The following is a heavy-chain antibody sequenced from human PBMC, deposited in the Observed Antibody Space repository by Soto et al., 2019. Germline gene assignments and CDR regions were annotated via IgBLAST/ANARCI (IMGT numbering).Heavy chain of an antibody. V-gene: IGHV1-69*06. CDR3: ARKANSRAELLGFGELSSHYYYYYGMDV. CDR2: IIPIFGTA. D-gene: IGHD3-10*01. J-gene: IGHJ6*02. Sequence: SVKVSCKASGGTFSSYAISWVRQAPGQGLEWMGGIIPIFGTANYAQKFQGRVTITADKSTSTAYMELSSLRSEDTAVYYCARKANSRAELLGFGELSSHYYYYYGMDVWGQGTTVTVSS. CDR1: GGTFSSYA.